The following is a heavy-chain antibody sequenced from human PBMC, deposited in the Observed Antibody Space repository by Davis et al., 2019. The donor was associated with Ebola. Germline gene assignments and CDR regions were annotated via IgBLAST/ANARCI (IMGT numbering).Heavy chain of an antibody. CDR2: INHSGST. J-gene: IGHJ6*02. Sequence: MPSETLSLTCAVYGGSFSGYYWSWIRQPPGKGLEWIGEINHSGSTNYNPSLKSRVTISVDTSKNQFSLKLSSVTAADTAVYYCAREPVFGVVIEYYYYGMDVWGQGTTVTVSS. CDR1: GGSFSGYY. D-gene: IGHD3-3*01. CDR3: AREPVFGVVIEYYYYGMDV. V-gene: IGHV4-34*01.